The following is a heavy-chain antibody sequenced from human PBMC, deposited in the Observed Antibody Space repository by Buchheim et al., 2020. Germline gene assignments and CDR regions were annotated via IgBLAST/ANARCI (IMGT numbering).Heavy chain of an antibody. CDR1: GFTFRDYW. D-gene: IGHD2-15*01. V-gene: IGHV3-7*01. J-gene: IGHJ6*02. CDR3: ARGGTWDSYYFGMDV. CDR2: TRQDGSEN. Sequence: EVRLVESGGDLVQPGGSLRLSCAASGFTFRDYWMRWVRQAPGKGLEWVANTRQDGSENYYVDAVKGRFTISRDNAKKLLYLHMNSLRAEDTAVYYCARGGTWDSYYFGMDVWGQGTT.